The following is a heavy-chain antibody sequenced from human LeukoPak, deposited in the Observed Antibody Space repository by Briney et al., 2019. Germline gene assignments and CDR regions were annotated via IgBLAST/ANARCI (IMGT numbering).Heavy chain of an antibody. CDR3: ARGRYSSSPTGYFQH. D-gene: IGHD6-13*01. Sequence: PSETLSLTCTVSGGSGSSDSWSWIRQPAGKGLEWIGRIYTSGSTNYNPSLKSRVTISVDTSKNQFSLKLSSVTAADTAVYYCARGRYSSSPTGYFQHWGQGTLVTVSS. J-gene: IGHJ1*01. CDR1: GGSGSSDS. V-gene: IGHV4-4*07. CDR2: IYTSGST.